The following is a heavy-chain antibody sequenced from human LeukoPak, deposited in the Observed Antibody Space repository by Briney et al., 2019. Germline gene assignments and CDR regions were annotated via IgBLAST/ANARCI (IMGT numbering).Heavy chain of an antibody. D-gene: IGHD2-21*01. J-gene: IGHJ5*02. CDR2: INHIGST. Sequence: PSETLSLTCAVYGRSFSGYYWSWIRQPPGKGLGWIGEINHIGSTNYNPSLKSRVTISVDTSKNQFSLKLSSVTAADTAVYYCARVILAISSYNWFDPWGQGTLVTVSS. V-gene: IGHV4-34*01. CDR1: GRSFSGYY. CDR3: ARVILAISSYNWFDP.